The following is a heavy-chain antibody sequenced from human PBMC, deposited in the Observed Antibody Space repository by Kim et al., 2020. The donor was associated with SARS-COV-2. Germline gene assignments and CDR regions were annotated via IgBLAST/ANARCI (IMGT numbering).Heavy chain of an antibody. CDR3: AKGNWGNHFDI. J-gene: IGHJ3*02. V-gene: IGHV3-9*01. D-gene: IGHD7-27*01. CDR2: ITWNSVDR. CDR1: GFTFGDYS. Sequence: GGSLRLSCAASGFTFGDYSMNWVRQAPGKGLEWVSGITWNSVDRAYADSVTGRFTISRDNAKNSLYLQMNSLRAEDEDSSYCAKGNWGNHFDIWGQGT.